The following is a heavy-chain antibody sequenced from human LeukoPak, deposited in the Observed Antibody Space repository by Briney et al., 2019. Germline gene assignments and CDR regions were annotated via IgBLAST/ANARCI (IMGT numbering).Heavy chain of an antibody. V-gene: IGHV4-59*01. CDR2: IYYTGNT. CDR1: GGSFGTNY. Sequence: SETLSLTCTVSGGSFGTNYWSWIRQPPGRGLEWIGYIYYTGNTNHNPSLKSRVTISVDTSKNQFSLKLSSVTAADTAVYYCARLSRGPWHFDLWGRGTLVTVSS. CDR3: ARLSRGPWHFDL. J-gene: IGHJ2*01. D-gene: IGHD3-10*01.